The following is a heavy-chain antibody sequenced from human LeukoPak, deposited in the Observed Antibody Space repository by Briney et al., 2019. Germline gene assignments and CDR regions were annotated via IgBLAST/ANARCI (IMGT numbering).Heavy chain of an antibody. V-gene: IGHV3-21*01. CDR1: GFTFSSYS. D-gene: IGHD3-22*01. J-gene: IGHJ3*02. Sequence: GGSLRLSCAASGFTFSSYSMTWVRQAPGKGLEWVSSISSSSSYIYYADSVKGRFTISRDNAKNSLYLQMNSLRAEDTAVYYCARHYYDRSGAFDIWGQGRMVTVSS. CDR3: ARHYYDRSGAFDI. CDR2: ISSSSSYI.